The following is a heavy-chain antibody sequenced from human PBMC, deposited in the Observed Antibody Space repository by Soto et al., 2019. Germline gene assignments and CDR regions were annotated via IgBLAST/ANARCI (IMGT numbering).Heavy chain of an antibody. CDR1: GYTFTSYV. D-gene: IGHD6-19*01. V-gene: IGHV1-18*01. Sequence: QVQLVQSGAEVKKPGASVKVSCRASGYTFTSYVISWVRQAPAQGLEWMGWISAYNGNTNFAQKLQGRVTMTTDTATSTAYMDPRSLRSDDTAVYYWARAVATVAGAYGMDVWGQGTTVSVSS. CDR2: ISAYNGNT. J-gene: IGHJ6*02. CDR3: ARAVATVAGAYGMDV.